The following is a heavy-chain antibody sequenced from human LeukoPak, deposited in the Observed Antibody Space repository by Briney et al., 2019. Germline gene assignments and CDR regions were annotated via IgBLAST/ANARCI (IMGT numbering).Heavy chain of an antibody. CDR1: GFTFSSYA. J-gene: IGHJ4*02. D-gene: IGHD3-22*01. CDR3: AKGQYFHDSSGYFGD. V-gene: IGHV3-23*01. CDR2: ISGSGGST. Sequence: GGSLRLSCAASGFTFSSYAMSWVRQAPGKGLEWVSAISGSGGSTYYADSVKGRFTISRDNSKNTLYLQMNSLRAEDTAVYYCAKGQYFHDSSGYFGDWGQGTLVTVSS.